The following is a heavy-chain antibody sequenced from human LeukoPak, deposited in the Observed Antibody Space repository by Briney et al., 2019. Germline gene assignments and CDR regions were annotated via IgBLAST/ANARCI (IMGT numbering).Heavy chain of an antibody. CDR2: ISSTSDYT. V-gene: IGHV3-11*05. Sequence: GGSLRLSCAASGFTFSDYYMSWIRQAPGKGLEWVAYISSTSDYTKYADSVRGRFTISRDNAKNSMYLQLNSLRGEDAAVYYCARDRRYHDSSGCPFFDYWGQGSPIIVSS. D-gene: IGHD3-22*01. CDR1: GFTFSDYY. J-gene: IGHJ4*02. CDR3: ARDRRYHDSSGCPFFDY.